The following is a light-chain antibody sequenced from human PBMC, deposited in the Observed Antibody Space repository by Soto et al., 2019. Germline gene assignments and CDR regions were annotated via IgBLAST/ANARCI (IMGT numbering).Light chain of an antibody. CDR3: QQYQNFPYT. CDR1: QNIGNW. V-gene: IGKV1-5*03. J-gene: IGKJ2*01. CDR2: KAS. Sequence: DIQMTQSPSTLSASVGDRVTITCRASQNIGNWVAWYQQKPGKAPKLLIYKASSLQSGVSSRFSGSGSGTEFALTISSLQPDDAATFYCQQYQNFPYTFGQGTKLEIK.